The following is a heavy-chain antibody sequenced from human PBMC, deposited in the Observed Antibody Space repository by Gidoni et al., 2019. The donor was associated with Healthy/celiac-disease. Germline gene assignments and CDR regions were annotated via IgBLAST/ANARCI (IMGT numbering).Heavy chain of an antibody. CDR3: ARARPFDY. J-gene: IGHJ4*02. Sequence: QVQLQESRPGLVKPSETLSLTRTVSGGSISRFYWNWIRQPPGKGLEWIGSIHYSGTTDYTPSLRSRVAISVDTSRNQFSLTLSSVTAADTAVYYCARARPFDYWGQGILVTVSS. CDR1: GGSISRFY. CDR2: IHYSGTT. V-gene: IGHV4-59*01.